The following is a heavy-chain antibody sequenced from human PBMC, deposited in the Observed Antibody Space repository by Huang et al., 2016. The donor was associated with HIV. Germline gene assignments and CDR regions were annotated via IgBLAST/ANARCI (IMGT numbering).Heavy chain of an antibody. D-gene: IGHD6-25*01. CDR3: ARGIAAGDY. J-gene: IGHJ4*02. CDR2: INAGKGNT. CDR1: GSIFSTYD. V-gene: IGHV1-3*01. Sequence: QVQLVQSGAAVKKPGASVKVSCKASGSIFSTYDTLWVRQAPGQRREWMGRINAGKGNTKYSQRCQGRVTITRDTAANTAYVELSSLRSEDTGVYYCARGIAAGDYWGQGTLVTVSS.